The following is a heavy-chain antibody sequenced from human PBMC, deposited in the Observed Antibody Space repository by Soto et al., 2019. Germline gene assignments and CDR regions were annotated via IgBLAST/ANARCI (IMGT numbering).Heavy chain of an antibody. CDR3: TLFQLSRNDAFDI. D-gene: IGHD2-2*01. Sequence: QVQLVESGGGVVQPGRSLRLSCAASGFTFSSYAMHWVRQAPGKGLEWVAVISYDGSNKYYADSVKGRFTTSRDNSKNTLYLQMNSLRAEDTAVYYCTLFQLSRNDAFDIWGQGTMVTVSS. V-gene: IGHV3-30-3*01. CDR2: ISYDGSNK. J-gene: IGHJ3*02. CDR1: GFTFSSYA.